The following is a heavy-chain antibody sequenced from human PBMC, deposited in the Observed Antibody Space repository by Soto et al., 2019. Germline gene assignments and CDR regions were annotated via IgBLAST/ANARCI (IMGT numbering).Heavy chain of an antibody. V-gene: IGHV3-74*01. CDR1: RFSLSTYW. Sequence: VQLVESGGGLVQPGGSLRLSCEASRFSLSTYWMYWVRQAPGKGLMWVSRINSDGGSINYADSVKGRFTISRDNAKNTRYLQMNSLRTDDTAVYYCARDLGKYDRHYFDNWGQGTLVTVSS. J-gene: IGHJ4*02. D-gene: IGHD3-9*01. CDR2: INSDGGSI. CDR3: ARDLGKYDRHYFDN.